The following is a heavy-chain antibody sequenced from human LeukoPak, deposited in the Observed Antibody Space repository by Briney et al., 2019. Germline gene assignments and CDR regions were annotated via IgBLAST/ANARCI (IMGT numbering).Heavy chain of an antibody. V-gene: IGHV4-31*03. Sequence: TSQTLSLTCTVSGGSITSGGYYWSWIRQPPGKGLEWIGEINHSGSTNYNPSLKSRVTISVDTSKNQFSLKLSSVTAADTAVYYCARKGAVEFPGIAVAGTLDYWGQGTLVTVSS. CDR2: INHSGST. J-gene: IGHJ4*02. CDR3: ARKGAVEFPGIAVAGTLDY. CDR1: GGSITSGGYY. D-gene: IGHD6-19*01.